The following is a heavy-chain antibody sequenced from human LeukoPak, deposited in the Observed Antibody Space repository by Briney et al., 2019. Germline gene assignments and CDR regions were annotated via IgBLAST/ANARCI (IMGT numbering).Heavy chain of an antibody. J-gene: IGHJ6*03. CDR3: ARGMRINDFWSGNYYYYYYMDV. D-gene: IGHD3-3*01. CDR1: GYSISSGYY. Sequence: PSETLSLTCSVFGYSISSGYYWAWIRQPPGEGLEWIGSTYHSGSTYYNPSLKSRVTISGDTSKNQFSLKLSSVTAADTAVYYCARGMRINDFWSGNYYYYYYMDVWGKGTTVTVSS. V-gene: IGHV4-38-2*02. CDR2: TYHSGST.